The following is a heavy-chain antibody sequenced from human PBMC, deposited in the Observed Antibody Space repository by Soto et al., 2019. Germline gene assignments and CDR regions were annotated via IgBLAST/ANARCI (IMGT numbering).Heavy chain of an antibody. CDR3: ARGNLSFEFDS. CDR2: ISGDGINT. CDR1: GFNFGFFG. Sequence: ESGGDVVQPGKSLRLSCAASGFNFGFFGMHWVRQAPGKGLEWVAFISGDGINTQYADSVRGRFTLSRDYSRKTMYLQMDSLRDEDTALYYCARGNLSFEFDSWGLGTLVTVSS. J-gene: IGHJ4*02. D-gene: IGHD1-26*01. V-gene: IGHV3-30*03.